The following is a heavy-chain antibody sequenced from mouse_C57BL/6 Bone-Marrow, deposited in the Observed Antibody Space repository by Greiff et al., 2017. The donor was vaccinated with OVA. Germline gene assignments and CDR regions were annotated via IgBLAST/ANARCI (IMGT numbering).Heavy chain of an antibody. D-gene: IGHD2-3*01. CDR3: ARHNYDGYYLYYYARDY. CDR1: GFTFSSYG. V-gene: IGHV5-6*01. CDR2: ISSGGSYT. J-gene: IGHJ4*01. Sequence: EVQLVESGGDLVKPGGSLKLSCAASGFTFSSYGMSWVRQTPDKRLEWVATISSGGSYTYYPDRVKGRFTISRDNAKNTLYLQMSSLKSEDTAMYYCARHNYDGYYLYYYARDYWGQGTSVTVSS.